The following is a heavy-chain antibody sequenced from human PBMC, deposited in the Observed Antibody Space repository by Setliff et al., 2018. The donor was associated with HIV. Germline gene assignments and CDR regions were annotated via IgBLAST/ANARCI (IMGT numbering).Heavy chain of an antibody. CDR2: INPGNADS. J-gene: IGHJ6*03. CDR1: DYSFTGYW. Sequence: PGESLKISCKGSDYSFTGYWIGWVRQMPGKGLEWMGIINPGNADSKYSPSFQGQVTISADTSISTDYLQWRSRKASDTAMYYCARQPGRAAMGRENYYYYYVDVWGKGTTVTVSS. CDR3: ARQPGRAAMGRENYYYYYVDV. D-gene: IGHD2-2*01. V-gene: IGHV5-51*01.